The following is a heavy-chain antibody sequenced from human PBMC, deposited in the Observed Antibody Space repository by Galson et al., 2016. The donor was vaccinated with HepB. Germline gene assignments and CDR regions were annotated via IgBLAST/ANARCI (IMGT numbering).Heavy chain of an antibody. CDR1: GFTFSSYG. Sequence: SLRLSCAASGFTFSSYGMHWVRQAPGKGLEWVAVISYGGSNKYYADSVKGRFTISRDNSKNTLYLQMNSLRAEDTAVYYCAKEALLLHIVVVTATRGYFDYWGQGTLVTVSS. J-gene: IGHJ4*02. D-gene: IGHD2-21*02. CDR3: AKEALLLHIVVVTATRGYFDY. V-gene: IGHV3-30*18. CDR2: ISYGGSNK.